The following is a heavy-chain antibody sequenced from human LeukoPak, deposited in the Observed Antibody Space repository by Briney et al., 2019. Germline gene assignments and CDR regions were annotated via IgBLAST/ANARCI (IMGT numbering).Heavy chain of an antibody. J-gene: IGHJ4*02. CDR1: GFTFSSYG. V-gene: IGHV3-30*02. CDR3: AKDRRIVGATGYYFDY. Sequence: GGSLRLSCAASGFTFSSYGMHWVRQAPGKGLEWVAFIRYDGSNKYYADSVKGRFTISRDNSKNTLYLQMNSLRAEDTAVYYCAKDRRIVGATGYYFDYWGQGTLVTVSS. D-gene: IGHD1-26*01. CDR2: IRYDGSNK.